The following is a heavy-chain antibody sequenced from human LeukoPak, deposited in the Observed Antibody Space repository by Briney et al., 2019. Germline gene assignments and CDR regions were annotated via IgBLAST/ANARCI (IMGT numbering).Heavy chain of an antibody. CDR3: AKDGATAVAGIDNWFDP. J-gene: IGHJ5*02. D-gene: IGHD6-19*01. Sequence: GGSLRLSCAASGFTFSSYAMSWVRQAPGKGLEWVSAISGSGGSTYYADCVKGRFTISRDNSKTTLYLQMNNLRAEDTAVYYWAKDGATAVAGIDNWFDPWGQGTLVTVSS. CDR2: ISGSGGST. CDR1: GFTFSSYA. V-gene: IGHV3-23*01.